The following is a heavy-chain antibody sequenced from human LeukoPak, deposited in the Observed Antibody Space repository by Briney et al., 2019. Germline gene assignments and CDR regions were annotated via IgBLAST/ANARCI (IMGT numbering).Heavy chain of an antibody. V-gene: IGHV4-39*01. CDR2: IYYRGKT. Sequence: SETLSLTCTVSGGSISSCSYYWGWIRQPPGKGLEWIGSIYYRGKTYQYALLNSRVTISVDTSKNQFSLKMHSMTTADTAVYYCARHQNGPYGVFNYWGQGTLVTVSS. CDR1: GGSISSCSYY. D-gene: IGHD2-8*01. J-gene: IGHJ4*02. CDR3: ARHQNGPYGVFNY.